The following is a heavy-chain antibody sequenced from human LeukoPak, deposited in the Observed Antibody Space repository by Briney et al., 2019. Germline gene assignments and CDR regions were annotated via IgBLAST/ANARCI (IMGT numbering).Heavy chain of an antibody. CDR3: ARQGYTASYYFLDF. J-gene: IGHJ4*02. V-gene: IGHV4-4*07. D-gene: IGHD1-26*01. CDR1: GDFTRSYW. Sequence: SETLSLTCDVSGDFTRSYWWGWVRQPAGKGLEWIGRIYATGSTKFNPSLKSRLTMSMDTSTNQLSLKLSLKLTSVTAADTAVYFCARQGYTASYYFLDFWSQETLVTVSP. CDR2: IYATGST.